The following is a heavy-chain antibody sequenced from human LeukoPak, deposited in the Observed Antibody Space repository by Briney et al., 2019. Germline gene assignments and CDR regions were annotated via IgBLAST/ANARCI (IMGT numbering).Heavy chain of an antibody. CDR2: IYHSGST. J-gene: IGHJ6*04. V-gene: IGHV4-38-2*02. CDR1: GYSISSGYY. Sequence: SETLSLTCAVSGYSISSGYYWGWIRQPPGKGLEWIGSIYHSGSTYYNPSLKSRVTISVDTSKNQFSLKLSSVTAADTAVYYCARDRGYYDSSDPVYVWGKGTTVTVSS. D-gene: IGHD3-22*01. CDR3: ARDRGYYDSSDPVYV.